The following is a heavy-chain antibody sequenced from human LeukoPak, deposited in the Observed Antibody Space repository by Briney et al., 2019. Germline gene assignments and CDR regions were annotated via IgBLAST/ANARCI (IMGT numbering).Heavy chain of an antibody. J-gene: IGHJ4*02. CDR3: ARDYDSSPAFGY. Sequence: PPETLSLTCTVSGGSISSYYWSWIRQPPGKGLEWIGYIYYSGSTNYNPSLKSRVTISVDTSKNQFSLKLSSVTAADTAVYYCARDYDSSPAFGYWGQGTLVTVSS. D-gene: IGHD3-22*01. V-gene: IGHV4-59*01. CDR1: GGSISSYY. CDR2: IYYSGST.